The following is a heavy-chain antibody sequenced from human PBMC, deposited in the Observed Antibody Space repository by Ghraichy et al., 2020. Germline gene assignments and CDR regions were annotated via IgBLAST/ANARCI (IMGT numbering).Heavy chain of an antibody. CDR1: GFTFSDYY. CDR3: ARASIAARPDYYYYGMDV. Sequence: GGSLRLSCAASGFTFSDYYMSWIRQAPGKGLEWVSYISSSGSTIYYADSVKGRFTISRDNAKNSLYLQMNSLRAEDTAVYYCARASIAARPDYYYYGMDVWGQGTTVTVSS. D-gene: IGHD6-6*01. V-gene: IGHV3-11*01. CDR2: ISSSGSTI. J-gene: IGHJ6*02.